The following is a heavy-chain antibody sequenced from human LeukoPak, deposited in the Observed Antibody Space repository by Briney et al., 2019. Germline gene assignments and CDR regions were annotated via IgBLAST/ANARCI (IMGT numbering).Heavy chain of an antibody. CDR1: GGSISSYY. D-gene: IGHD6-13*01. CDR2: IYSSGST. V-gene: IGHV4-4*09. Sequence: SETLSLTCTVSGGSISSYYWSWTRQPPGKGLEWIGYIYSSGSTNYNPSLKSRVTISVDMSKNQFSLKLSSVTAADTAVYYCARGVPGSSWLTQFYYYGMDVWGQGTTVTVSS. J-gene: IGHJ6*02. CDR3: ARGVPGSSWLTQFYYYGMDV.